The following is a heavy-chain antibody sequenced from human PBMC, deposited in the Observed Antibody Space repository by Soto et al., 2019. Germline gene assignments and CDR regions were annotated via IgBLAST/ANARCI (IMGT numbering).Heavy chain of an antibody. CDR2: ITPIFVTP. V-gene: IGHV1-69*06. CDR1: GGTFSTYP. CDR3: ARARGGTREWLGFGY. J-gene: IGHJ4*02. Sequence: QVQLVQSGAEVKKPGSSVKGSCKASGGTFSTYPINWVRQAPGQGLEWMGGITPIFVTPNYAQKFQGRVTITADKSTSTVYLELTSLRSEDTAMYYCARARGGTREWLGFGYWGQGTVVTVSS. D-gene: IGHD3-3*01.